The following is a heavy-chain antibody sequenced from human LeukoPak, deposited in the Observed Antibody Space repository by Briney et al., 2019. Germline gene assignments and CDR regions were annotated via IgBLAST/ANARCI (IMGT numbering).Heavy chain of an antibody. J-gene: IGHJ4*02. Sequence: ASVKVSCKASGYTFTGYYMHWVRQAPGQGLEWMGWINPNSGGTNYAQKFQGRVTMTRDTSISTAYMELSRLRSDDTAVYYCARDPRGWYQQNFDYWGQGTLVTVSS. CDR1: GYTFTGYY. CDR2: INPNSGGT. CDR3: ARDPRGWYQQNFDY. D-gene: IGHD6-19*01. V-gene: IGHV1-2*02.